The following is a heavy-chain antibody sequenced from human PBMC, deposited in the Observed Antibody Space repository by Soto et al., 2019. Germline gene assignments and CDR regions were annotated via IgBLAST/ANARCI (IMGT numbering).Heavy chain of an antibody. V-gene: IGHV3-23*01. J-gene: IGHJ4*02. D-gene: IGHD3-16*02. CDR3: AKSLITFGGVVGQTPLFDF. Sequence: EVHLLESGGDLVHPGGSLTLSCVASGFTFNNYAMSWVRQAPGKGPEWVSAISYIDGHTFYAGSVRGRFTVSRDDSKNTLYLQMNSRRVEGSAIYYCAKSLITFGGVVGQTPLFDFWGQGTPVTFSS. CDR2: ISYIDGHT. CDR1: GFTFNNYA.